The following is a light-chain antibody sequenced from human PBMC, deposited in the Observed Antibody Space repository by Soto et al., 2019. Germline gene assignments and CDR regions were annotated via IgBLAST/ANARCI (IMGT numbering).Light chain of an antibody. CDR1: QTILYSPNNKNY. CDR3: QQYYDTPRT. V-gene: IGKV4-1*01. J-gene: IGKJ1*01. Sequence: DIVMTQSPDSLAVSLGERATINCKSSQTILYSPNNKNYLAWYQKKAGQPPKLLIYWASTRESGVPDRFSVSGSGTDFTLTISSLQAEDVAVYYCQQYYDTPRTFGQGTKVEFE. CDR2: WAS.